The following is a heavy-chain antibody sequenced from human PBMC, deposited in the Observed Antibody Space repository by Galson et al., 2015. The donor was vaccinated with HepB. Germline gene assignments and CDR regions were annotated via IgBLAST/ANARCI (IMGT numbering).Heavy chain of an antibody. CDR1: GYTFTSYG. Sequence: SVKVSCKASGYTFTSYGISWVRQAPGQGLEWMGWINPNSGGTNYAQKFQGRVTMTRDTSISTAYMELSRLRSDDTAVYYCARQIAVAGTPHNIGHLYFDYWGQGTLVTVSS. CDR2: INPNSGGT. D-gene: IGHD6-19*01. J-gene: IGHJ4*02. CDR3: ARQIAVAGTPHNIGHLYFDY. V-gene: IGHV1-2*02.